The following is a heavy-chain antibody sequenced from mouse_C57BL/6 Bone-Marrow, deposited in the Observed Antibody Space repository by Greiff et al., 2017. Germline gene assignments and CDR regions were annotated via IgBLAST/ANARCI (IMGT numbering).Heavy chain of an antibody. CDR3: ERNAHDSSGLRSFAY. CDR1: GFTFSSYG. D-gene: IGHD3-2*02. J-gene: IGHJ3*01. V-gene: IGHV5-6*02. CDR2: ISSGGGYT. Sequence: EVKVEESGGDLVKPGGSLTLSCAASGFTFSSYGMSWVRQTPVKRLEWVATISSGGGYTYYPDNVKGRCIISRANAKNTLYLQMSSLKSEDTAMYYYERNAHDSSGLRSFAYWGQGTLVTVSA.